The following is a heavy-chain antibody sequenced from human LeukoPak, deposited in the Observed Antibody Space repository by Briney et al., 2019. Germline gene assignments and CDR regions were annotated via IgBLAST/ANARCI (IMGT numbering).Heavy chain of an antibody. V-gene: IGHV1-69*05. CDR2: IIPIFGTA. D-gene: IGHD5-24*01. J-gene: IGHJ3*02. Sequence: ASVKVSCKASGGTFNSYAISWVRQAPGQGLEWMGGIIPIFGTANYAQKFQGRVTITTDESTSTAYMELSSLRSEDTAVYYCAITISGPGAFDIWGQGTMVTVSS. CDR3: AITISGPGAFDI. CDR1: GGTFNSYA.